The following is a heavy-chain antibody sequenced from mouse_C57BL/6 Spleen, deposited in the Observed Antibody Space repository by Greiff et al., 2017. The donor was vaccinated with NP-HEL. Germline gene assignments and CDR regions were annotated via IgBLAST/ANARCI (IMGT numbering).Heavy chain of an antibody. CDR1: GYTFTDYN. CDR3: AALYYSNYVFAY. Sequence: EVKLVESGPELVKPGASVKIPCKASGYTFTDYNMDWVKQSHGKSLEWIGDINPNNGGTIYNQKFKGKATLTVDKSSSTAYMELRSLTSEDTAVYYCAALYYSNYVFAYWGQGTLVTVSA. CDR2: INPNNGGT. V-gene: IGHV1-18*01. J-gene: IGHJ3*01. D-gene: IGHD2-5*01.